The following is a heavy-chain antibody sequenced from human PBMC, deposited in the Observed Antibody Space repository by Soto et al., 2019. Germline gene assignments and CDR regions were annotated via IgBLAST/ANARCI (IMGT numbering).Heavy chain of an antibody. CDR2: ISAYNGNT. CDR3: ARESPLDSSQGYYYGMDV. D-gene: IGHD3-22*01. Sequence: ASVKVSCKASGYTFTSYGISWVRQAPGQGLEWMGWISAYNGNTNYAQKLQGRVTMTTDTSTSTAYMELRSMRSDATAVYYCARESPLDSSQGYYYGMDVWGQGTTVTVSS. V-gene: IGHV1-18*01. CDR1: GYTFTSYG. J-gene: IGHJ6*02.